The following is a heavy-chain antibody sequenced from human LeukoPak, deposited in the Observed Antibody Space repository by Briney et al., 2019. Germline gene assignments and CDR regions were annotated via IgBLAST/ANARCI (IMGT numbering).Heavy chain of an antibody. V-gene: IGHV5-51*01. D-gene: IGHD1-1*01. Sequence: PGESLKISCKASGYSFTSYWIGWVRQMPGKGLEWMGIIYPGDSDTRYSPSFQGQATISADKSISTAYLQWGSLKASDTAMYYCARRHWNDGSYYFDYWGQGTLVTVSS. CDR2: IYPGDSDT. CDR3: ARRHWNDGSYYFDY. J-gene: IGHJ4*02. CDR1: GYSFTSYW.